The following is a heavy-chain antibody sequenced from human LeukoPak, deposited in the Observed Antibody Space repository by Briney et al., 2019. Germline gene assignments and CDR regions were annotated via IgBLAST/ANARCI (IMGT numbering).Heavy chain of an antibody. Sequence: PSETLSLTCTVSGGSISSYYWSWIRQPPGKGLEWIGYIYYSGSTNYNPSLKSRVTISVDTSKNQFSLKLSSVTAADTAVYYCARVRRYCSGGSCYSFGFDYWGQGTLVTVSS. CDR1: GGSISSYY. CDR2: IYYSGST. V-gene: IGHV4-59*01. J-gene: IGHJ4*02. CDR3: ARVRRYCSGGSCYSFGFDY. D-gene: IGHD2-15*01.